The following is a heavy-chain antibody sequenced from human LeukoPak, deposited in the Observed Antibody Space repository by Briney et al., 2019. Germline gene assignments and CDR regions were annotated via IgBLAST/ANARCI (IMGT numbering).Heavy chain of an antibody. Sequence: SETLPLTCAVYGGSFSGYYWSWIRQPPGKGLEWIGEINHSGSTNYNPSLKSRVTISVDTSKNQFSLKLSSVTAADTAVYYCARGRRRGYCSSTSCRKNWFDPWGQGTLVTVSS. D-gene: IGHD2-2*01. J-gene: IGHJ5*02. V-gene: IGHV4-34*01. CDR1: GGSFSGYY. CDR2: INHSGST. CDR3: ARGRRRGYCSSTSCRKNWFDP.